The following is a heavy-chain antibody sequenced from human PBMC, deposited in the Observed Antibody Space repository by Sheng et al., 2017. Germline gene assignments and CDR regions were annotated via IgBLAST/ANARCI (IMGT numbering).Heavy chain of an antibody. CDR3: ARELTGDQAFDI. D-gene: IGHD7-27*01. Sequence: QVQLVESGGGLVKPGGSLRLSCAASGFTFSDYYMSWIRQAPGKGLEWVSYISSSSSYTNYADSVKGRFTISRDNAKNSLYLQMNSLRAEDTAVYYCARELTGDQAFDIWGQGTMVTVSS. J-gene: IGHJ3*02. CDR1: GFTFSDYY. CDR2: ISSSSSYT. V-gene: IGHV3-11*05.